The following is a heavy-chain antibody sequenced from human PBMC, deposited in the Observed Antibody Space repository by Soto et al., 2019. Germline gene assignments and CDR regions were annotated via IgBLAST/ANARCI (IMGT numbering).Heavy chain of an antibody. CDR2: ISSNGGST. Sequence: VGSLRLSCAASGFTFSSHTMHWVRQAPGKGLEHVSAISSNGGSTHYANSVKGRFSISRDNSKNTLYLQMGSLRADDMAVYYCARGGLYYYYYMDVWGKGTTVTVSS. J-gene: IGHJ6*03. CDR3: ARGGLYYYYYMDV. CDR1: GFTFSSHT. V-gene: IGHV3-64*01.